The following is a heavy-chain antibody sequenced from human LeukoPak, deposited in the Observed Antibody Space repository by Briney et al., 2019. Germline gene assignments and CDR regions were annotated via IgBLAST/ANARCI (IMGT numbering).Heavy chain of an antibody. CDR3: ARGMLTGDDFSALDV. Sequence: GGSLRLSCAASGFTFGDYAMHWVRQAPGKGLEWVSGIIWSSGTLGYADSVKGRFTISRDNAKNSLYLQMNSLRPEDTALYYCARGMLTGDDFSALDVWGQGTMVTVSS. V-gene: IGHV3-9*01. J-gene: IGHJ3*01. CDR1: GFTFGDYA. CDR2: IIWSSGTL. D-gene: IGHD3-9*01.